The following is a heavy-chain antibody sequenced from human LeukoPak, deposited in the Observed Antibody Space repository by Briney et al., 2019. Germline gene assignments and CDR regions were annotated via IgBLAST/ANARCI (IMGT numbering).Heavy chain of an antibody. D-gene: IGHD5-18*01. Sequence: PSETLSLTCTVSGGPISSYYWSWIRQPAGKGLEWIGRIYTSGSTKYNPSLKSRVTMSVDTSKNQFSLKLSSVTAADTAIYHCARVPRYTLGDYYYYMDVWGKGTTVTVSS. CDR2: IYTSGST. V-gene: IGHV4-4*07. J-gene: IGHJ6*03. CDR3: ARVPRYTLGDYYYYMDV. CDR1: GGPISSYY.